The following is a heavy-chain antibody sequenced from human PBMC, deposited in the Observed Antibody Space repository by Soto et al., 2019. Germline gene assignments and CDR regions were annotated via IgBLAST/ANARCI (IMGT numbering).Heavy chain of an antibody. CDR3: ARDEDYGDNGFDY. V-gene: IGHV3-33*01. D-gene: IGHD4-17*01. CDR2: ILDDGSDQ. Sequence: QVQLVESGGGVVQPGRSLRLSCAASGFTFSRYGMHWVRQAPGKGLEWVAVILDDGSDQNYADSVKGRFTISRDNSKNRLYLQMNSLRAEDTAVYYCARDEDYGDNGFDYWGQGTLVTVSS. CDR1: GFTFSRYG. J-gene: IGHJ4*02.